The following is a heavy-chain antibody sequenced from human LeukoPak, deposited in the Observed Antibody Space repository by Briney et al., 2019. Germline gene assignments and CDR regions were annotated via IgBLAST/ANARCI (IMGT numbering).Heavy chain of an antibody. V-gene: IGHV3-9*01. CDR3: AKDSGEFDAFDI. CDR2: ISWNSGSI. J-gene: IGHJ3*02. Sequence: GRSLRLSCAASGFTFDDYAMHWVRQAPGKGLEWVSGISWNSGSIGYADSVKGRFTISRDNAKNSLYLQMNSLRAEDTALCYCAKDSGEFDAFDIWGQGTMVTVSS. CDR1: GFTFDDYA. D-gene: IGHD3-10*01.